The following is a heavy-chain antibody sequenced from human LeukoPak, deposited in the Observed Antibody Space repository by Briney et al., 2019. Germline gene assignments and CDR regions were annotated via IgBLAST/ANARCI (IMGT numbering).Heavy chain of an antibody. CDR3: ARDAGY. CDR1: GLTFSSYA. CDR2: ISGGGYNT. V-gene: IGHV3-23*01. Sequence: GGSLRLSCATSGLTFSSYAMSWVRQAPGKGLEWVSAISGGGYNTYYADSVQGRFTISRDNSKNTLYLQMNSLRVEDTAVYYCARDAGYWGQGTLVTVSS. J-gene: IGHJ4*02.